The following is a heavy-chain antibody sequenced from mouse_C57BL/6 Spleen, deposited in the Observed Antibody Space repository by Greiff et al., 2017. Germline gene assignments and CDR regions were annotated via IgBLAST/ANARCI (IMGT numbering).Heavy chain of an antibody. D-gene: IGHD2-3*01. V-gene: IGHV5-6*01. CDR1: GFTFSSYG. CDR3: ARHPPDGYYDDY. J-gene: IGHJ2*01. CDR2: ISSGGSYT. Sequence: EVKVVESGGDLVKPGGSLKLSCAASGFTFSSYGMSWVRQTPDKRLEWVATISSGGSYTYYPDSVKGRFTISRDNAKNTLYLQMSSLKSEDTAMYYCARHPPDGYYDDYWGQGTTLTVSS.